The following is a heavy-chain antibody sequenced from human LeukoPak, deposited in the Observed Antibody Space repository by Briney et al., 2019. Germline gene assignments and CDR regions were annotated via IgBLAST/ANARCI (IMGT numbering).Heavy chain of an antibody. CDR2: INSDGGST. CDR3: ARAELWGCTNGVCAIN. J-gene: IGHJ4*02. CDR1: VFTFCTYW. V-gene: IGHV3-74*01. Sequence: GGSLRLSCAASVFTFCTYWMPRGRQAPGKGLVWVSRINSDGGSTTYAGSVKGRFTISRDNAKNTLYLQMISLRAEDTAVYYCARAELWGCTNGVCAINWGQGTLVTVSS. D-gene: IGHD2-8*01.